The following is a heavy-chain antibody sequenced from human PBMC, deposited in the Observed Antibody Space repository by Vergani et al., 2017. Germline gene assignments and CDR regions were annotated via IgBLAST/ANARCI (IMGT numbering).Heavy chain of an antibody. CDR2: IYYSGST. Sequence: QLQLQESGPGLVKPSETLSLTCTVSGGSISSSSYYWGWIRQPPGKGLEWIGTIYYSGSTYYNPSLKSRVTISVDTSKNQFSLKIKSVTAADTALYFCARDLRDDIMIGPDNMPFDSWGQGTLVTVSS. CDR3: ARDLRDDIMIGPDNMPFDS. CDR1: GGSISSSSYY. V-gene: IGHV4-39*02. J-gene: IGHJ4*02. D-gene: IGHD3-9*01.